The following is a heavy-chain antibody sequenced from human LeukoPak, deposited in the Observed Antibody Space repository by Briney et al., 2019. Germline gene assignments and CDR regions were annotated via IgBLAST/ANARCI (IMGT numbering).Heavy chain of an antibody. V-gene: IGHV3-30*02. CDR2: IRYDGRNK. CDR1: GFTFSSYG. CDR3: AKDRDTTVLDY. Sequence: GGSLRLSCAASGFTFSSYGMHWVRQAPGKGLDWVAFIRYDGRNKYYADSVKGRFTISRDNSKNTLYLQMNSLRAEDTAVYYCAKDRDTTVLDYWGQGTLVTVSS. D-gene: IGHD4-17*01. J-gene: IGHJ4*02.